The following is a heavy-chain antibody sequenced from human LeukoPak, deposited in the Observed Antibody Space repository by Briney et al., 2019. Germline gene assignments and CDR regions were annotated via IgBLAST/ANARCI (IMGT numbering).Heavy chain of an antibody. CDR2: IRSSSSYT. Sequence: GGSLRLSCAASGFTFSDYYMSWIRQAPGKGLEWVSYIRSSSSYTNYADYVKGRFTISRDNAKNSLYLQMNSLRAEDTAVYYCARTNYDILTGPFYGMDVWGKGTTVTVSS. CDR3: ARTNYDILTGPFYGMDV. V-gene: IGHV3-11*06. D-gene: IGHD3-9*01. J-gene: IGHJ6*04. CDR1: GFTFSDYY.